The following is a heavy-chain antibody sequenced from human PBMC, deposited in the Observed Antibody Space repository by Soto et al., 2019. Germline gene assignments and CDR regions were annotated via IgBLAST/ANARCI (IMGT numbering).Heavy chain of an antibody. V-gene: IGHV3-7*05. CDR3: ARCVGAVAGSN. Sequence: EVQLVESGGGLVQPGGSLRLSCVASGFTLSSYWMSWVRQAPGKGPEWVANIKGDGSEKYYADSVKGRFTISRDNAKISLFLEMNSLRAEDTAVYYCARCVGAVAGSNLGQGTLVTVSS. CDR2: IKGDGSEK. J-gene: IGHJ1*01. CDR1: GFTLSSYW. D-gene: IGHD6-19*01.